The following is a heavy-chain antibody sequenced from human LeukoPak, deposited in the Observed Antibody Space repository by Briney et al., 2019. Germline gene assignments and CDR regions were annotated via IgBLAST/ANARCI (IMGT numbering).Heavy chain of an antibody. Sequence: SETLSLTCTVSGGSISSSSYYWGWIRQPPGKGLEWIGSIYYSGSTYYNPSLKSRVTISVDTSKNQFSLKLSSVTAADTAVYYCARDSSSSGYLNRFDPWGQGTLVTVSS. V-gene: IGHV4-39*07. CDR1: GGSISSSSYY. J-gene: IGHJ5*02. CDR2: IYYSGST. CDR3: ARDSSSSGYLNRFDP. D-gene: IGHD6-19*01.